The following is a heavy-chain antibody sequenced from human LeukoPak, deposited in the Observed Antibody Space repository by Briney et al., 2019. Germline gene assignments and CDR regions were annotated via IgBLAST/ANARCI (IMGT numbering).Heavy chain of an antibody. D-gene: IGHD2-2*01. CDR1: GGTFRNYP. V-gene: IGHV1-69*01. CDR3: AICSSTWSGDRPDS. Sequence: ASVKVSCKASGGTFRNYPISWVRQAPGQGLEWMGGILPIFRMTNYAEKFQGRVTITADESTTTAYLELNSLRSEDTAVYYCAICSSTWSGDRPDSWGQGSLVTVSS. J-gene: IGHJ4*02. CDR2: ILPIFRMT.